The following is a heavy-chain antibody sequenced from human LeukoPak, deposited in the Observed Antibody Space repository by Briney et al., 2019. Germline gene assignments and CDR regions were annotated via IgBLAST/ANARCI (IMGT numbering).Heavy chain of an antibody. Sequence: SETLSLTCTVSGGSISSYYWSWIRQPPGMGLEWIGYIYYSGSTNYNPSLKSRVTISVDTSKNQFSLKLSSVTAADTAVYYCARDAGRAIYGMDVWGQGTTVTVSS. CDR2: IYYSGST. CDR1: GGSISSYY. V-gene: IGHV4-59*01. J-gene: IGHJ6*02. D-gene: IGHD2-21*01. CDR3: ARDAGRAIYGMDV.